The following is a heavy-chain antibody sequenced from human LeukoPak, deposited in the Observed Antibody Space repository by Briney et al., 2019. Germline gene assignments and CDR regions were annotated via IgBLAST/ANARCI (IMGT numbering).Heavy chain of an antibody. V-gene: IGHV3-74*01. D-gene: IGHD4-23*01. CDR2: INSDGSST. CDR1: GFTFSRYW. Sequence: GGSLRLSCAASGFTFSRYWMHWVSQAPEKGLVWVSRINSDGSSTGYADSVKGRFTISRDSAKNTLYLQMNSLRAEDTAVYYCAKRADYGGNSYDYWGQGTLVTVSS. J-gene: IGHJ4*02. CDR3: AKRADYGGNSYDY.